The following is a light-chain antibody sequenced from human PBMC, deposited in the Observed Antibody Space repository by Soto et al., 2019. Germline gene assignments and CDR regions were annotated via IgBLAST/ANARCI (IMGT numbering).Light chain of an antibody. CDR1: QSISSY. Sequence: EIVLTQSPAALSLSPGERATLSCRASQSISSYLAWYQQKPGQAPRLLIYDASSRATGIPARFSGSGSGTDFTLTISSLEPEDFAVYYCQQRSNWLWTFGPGTKVEIK. V-gene: IGKV3-11*01. J-gene: IGKJ1*01. CDR3: QQRSNWLWT. CDR2: DAS.